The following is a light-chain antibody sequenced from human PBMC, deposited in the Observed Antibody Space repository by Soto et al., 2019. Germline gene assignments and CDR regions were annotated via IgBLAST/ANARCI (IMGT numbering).Light chain of an antibody. J-gene: IGKJ4*01. CDR1: QNIDIW. Sequence: DIQMTQSPATLSASVGDRVTITCRASQNIDIWLSWYQQKPGKAPKLLIYDASSLESGVPSRFSGSGSGTEFTLTISSLQPDDFATYYCQQYNSYSPDTFGGGTKVDIK. CDR2: DAS. V-gene: IGKV1-5*01. CDR3: QQYNSYSPDT.